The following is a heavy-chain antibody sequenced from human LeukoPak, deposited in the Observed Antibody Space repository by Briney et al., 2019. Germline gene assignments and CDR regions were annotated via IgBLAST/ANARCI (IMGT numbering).Heavy chain of an antibody. CDR2: IYYSGST. J-gene: IGHJ4*02. V-gene: IGHV4-59*01. Sequence: SQTLSLTCTVSGGSISSYYWSWIRQPPGKGLEWIGYIYYSGSTNYNPSLKSRVTISVDTSKNQFSLKLSSVTAADTAVYYCARTPLRFFHFDYWGQGTLVTVSS. CDR1: GGSISSYY. CDR3: ARTPLRFFHFDY. D-gene: IGHD3-3*01.